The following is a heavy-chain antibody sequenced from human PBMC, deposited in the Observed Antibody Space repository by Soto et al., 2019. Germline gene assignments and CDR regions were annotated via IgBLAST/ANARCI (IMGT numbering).Heavy chain of an antibody. J-gene: IGHJ4*02. CDR1: GCSISSCGYS. CDR2: IYHSGST. CDR3: ARVPDY. V-gene: IGHV4-30-2*01. Sequence: QLQLQESGSGLVKPSQTLALTCAVSGCSISSCGYSWSWIRQPPVKGLEWIGYIYHSGSTYNNPSLKSRVTISVDRSKNQLSLKLSSVTAAHTAVYYCARVPDYWGQVNLVTVS.